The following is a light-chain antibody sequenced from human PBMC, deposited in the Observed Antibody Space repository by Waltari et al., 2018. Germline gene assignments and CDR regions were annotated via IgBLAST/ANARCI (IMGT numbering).Light chain of an antibody. CDR3: HQYGSSIPFT. CDR2: GAS. J-gene: IGKJ3*01. CDR1: QTVTASQ. Sequence: EIVLTQSPATMSLSPGERATLSCRASQTVTASQLAWYQQKPGQAPRLLIYGASTRATGTPDRFSGTGSETDFSLTISGLEPEDFAVYYCHQYGSSIPFTFGPGTKV. V-gene: IGKV3-20*01.